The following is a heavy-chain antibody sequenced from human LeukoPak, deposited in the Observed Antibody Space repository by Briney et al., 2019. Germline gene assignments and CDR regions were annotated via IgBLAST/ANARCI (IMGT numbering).Heavy chain of an antibody. CDR2: IYHRGST. J-gene: IGHJ5*02. CDR3: ARGYFDWLLYYDH. D-gene: IGHD3-9*01. CDR1: GGSISSGGYS. Sequence: SQTLSLTCAVSGGSISSGGYSWSWIRQPPGKGLEWIGYIYHRGSTYYNPSLKSPVTISVHRSKTQFSPKLSSVTAADTALYYCARGYFDWLLYYDHWGQGTLVTVSS. V-gene: IGHV4-30-2*01.